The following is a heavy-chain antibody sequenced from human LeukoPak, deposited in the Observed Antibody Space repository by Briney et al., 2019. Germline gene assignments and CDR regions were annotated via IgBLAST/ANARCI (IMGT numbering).Heavy chain of an antibody. J-gene: IGHJ3*02. Sequence: SQTLSLTCTVSGGSISSGGYYWSWIRQHPGKGLEWIGYTYYSGSTYYNPSLKSRVTISVDTSKNQFSLKLSSVTAADTAVYYCARGSDYGDYLGRNAFDIWGQGTMVTVSS. CDR3: ARGSDYGDYLGRNAFDI. CDR2: TYYSGST. CDR1: GGSISSGGYY. V-gene: IGHV4-31*03. D-gene: IGHD4-17*01.